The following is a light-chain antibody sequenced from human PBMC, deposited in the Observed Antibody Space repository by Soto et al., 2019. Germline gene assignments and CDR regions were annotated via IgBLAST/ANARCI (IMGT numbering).Light chain of an antibody. CDR2: EVS. CDR1: SSDVGGYNT. V-gene: IGLV2-14*01. J-gene: IGLJ1*01. CDR3: SSYTSSSPYV. Sequence: QSVLTQPASVSGSPGQPITISCTGTSSDVGGYNTVSWYQQHPGKAPKLMIYEVSNRPSGVSNRFSGSKSGNTASLIISGLQHEDEADYYCSSYTSSSPYVFGTGTKVTVL.